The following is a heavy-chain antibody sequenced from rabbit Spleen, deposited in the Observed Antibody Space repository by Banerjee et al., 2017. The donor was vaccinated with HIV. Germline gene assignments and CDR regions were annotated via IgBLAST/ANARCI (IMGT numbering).Heavy chain of an antibody. D-gene: IGHD1-1*01. V-gene: IGHV1S47*01. CDR2: IDLLFGTT. Sequence: QEQLEESGGGQVQPGDSLKLSCKASGFDFSSYGVSWVRQAPGKGLEWIGYIDLLFGTTYYANWVNGRFTISSHNAQNTLYLQLHSLTAADTATYFCVRGASESGYYSLWGPGTLVTVS. J-gene: IGHJ4*01. CDR3: VRGASESGYYSL. CDR1: GFDFSSYG.